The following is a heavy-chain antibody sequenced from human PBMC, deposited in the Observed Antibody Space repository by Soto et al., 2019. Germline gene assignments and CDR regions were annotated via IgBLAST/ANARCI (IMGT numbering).Heavy chain of an antibody. CDR2: ISGSGGST. V-gene: IGHV3-23*01. D-gene: IGHD4-17*01. CDR3: AKDYGDYDDAFDI. CDR1: GFTFSSYA. Sequence: GGSLRLSCAASGFTFSSYAMSWVRQAPGKGLEWVSAISGSGGSTYYANSVKGRFTISRDNSKNTQYLQMNSLRAEDTAVYYCAKDYGDYDDAFDIWGQGTMVTVSS. J-gene: IGHJ3*02.